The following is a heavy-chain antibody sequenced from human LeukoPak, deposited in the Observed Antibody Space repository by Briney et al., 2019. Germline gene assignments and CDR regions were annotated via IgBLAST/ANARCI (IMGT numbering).Heavy chain of an antibody. CDR3: ARDLMT. CDR1: GGSFSGKY. J-gene: IGHJ4*02. V-gene: IGHV4-34*01. CDR2: ITYSGSI. Sequence: SGTLSLTCAVSGGSFSGKYWTWLRQPPGKGLEWIGEITYSGSIYYNPSLKSRVTISVDTSKNRFSLKLNSVTAADTAVYYCARDLMTWGQGTLVTVSS.